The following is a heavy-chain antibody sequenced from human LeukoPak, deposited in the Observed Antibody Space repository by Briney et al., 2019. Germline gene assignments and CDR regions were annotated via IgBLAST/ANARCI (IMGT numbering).Heavy chain of an antibody. CDR1: GGSINSYY. J-gene: IGHJ4*02. V-gene: IGHV4-4*07. D-gene: IGHD3-10*01. CDR2: IHTSGST. CDR3: ATWIGDYSFDF. Sequence: SETLSLTCTVSGGSINSYYWSWIRQPAGKGLEWIGRIHTSGSTNSNPSLKSRVTMSVDTSKNQFSLRLSSVTAADTAVYYCATWIGDYSFDFWGQGTLVTVSS.